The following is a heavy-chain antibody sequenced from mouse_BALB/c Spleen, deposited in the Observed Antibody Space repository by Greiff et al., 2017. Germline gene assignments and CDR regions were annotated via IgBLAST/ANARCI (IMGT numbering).Heavy chain of an antibody. J-gene: IGHJ3*01. CDR1: GFTFSSYA. CDR2: ISSGGSYT. D-gene: IGHD2-4*01. CDR3: ATIYYDYDGAWFAY. V-gene: IGHV5-9-4*01. Sequence: EVNLVESGGGLVKPGGSLKLSCAASGFTFSSYAMSWVRQSPEKRLEWVAEISSGGSYTYYPDTVTGRFTISRDNAKNTLYLEMSSLRSEDTAMYYCATIYYDYDGAWFAYWGQGTLVTVSA.